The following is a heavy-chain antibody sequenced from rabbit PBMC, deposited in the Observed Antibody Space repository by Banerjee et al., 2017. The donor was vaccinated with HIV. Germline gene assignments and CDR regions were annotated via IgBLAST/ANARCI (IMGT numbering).Heavy chain of an antibody. V-gene: IGHV1S40*01. Sequence: GFSFSNIYVMCWVRQAPGQGLEWIGSIYSSSDSTYYASGAKGRFTISKTSSTVDLKMTSLTAADTATYFCASNVAAYAGGAGGNLWGPGTLVTVS. CDR3: ASNVAAYAGGAGGNL. J-gene: IGHJ4*01. CDR2: IYSSSDST. CDR1: GFSFSNIYV. D-gene: IGHD4-2*01.